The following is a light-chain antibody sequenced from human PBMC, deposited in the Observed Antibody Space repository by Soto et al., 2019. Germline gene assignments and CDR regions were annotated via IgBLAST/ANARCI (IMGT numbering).Light chain of an antibody. CDR3: QSYDNGLSAAV. CDR2: GST. Sequence: QSVLTQPPSVSGAPGQRVTISCTGSSSNIGAGHVVHWYQQFPGRAPNLLIYGSTNRPSGVPDRFSGSKSGTSGSLAITGLQAEDEADYYCQSYDNGLSAAVFGGGTKLTVL. J-gene: IGLJ2*01. V-gene: IGLV1-40*01. CDR1: SSNIGAGHV.